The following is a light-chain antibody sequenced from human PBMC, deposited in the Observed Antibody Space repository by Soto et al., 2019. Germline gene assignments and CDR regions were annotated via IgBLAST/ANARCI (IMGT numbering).Light chain of an antibody. CDR1: QSLLHSNGYNY. J-gene: IGKJ1*01. CDR3: MQALLTLWT. CDR2: WGS. Sequence: IVITQKQISLPVTAGEPASVSCRSSQSLLHSNGYNYLDWYLQKPGQSPQLLIYWGSNRASGVPDRFSGSGSGTDFTLKISRVEAEDVGVYYCMQALLTLWTFGQGS. V-gene: IGKV2-28*01.